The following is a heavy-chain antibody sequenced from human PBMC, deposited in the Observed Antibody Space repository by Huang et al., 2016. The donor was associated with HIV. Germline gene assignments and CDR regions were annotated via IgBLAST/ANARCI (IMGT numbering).Heavy chain of an antibody. Sequence: QVQLQESGPGLVKPSQTLSLTCTVSGDSIGSGGHDWSWIRQPPGKGLELIGYIYYSGSTYHNPSLKSRVTISVDTSKNQFSLKLSSVTAADTAVYFCSRALYYHGSGSYSDYWGRGTLVTVSS. CDR3: SRALYYHGSGSYSDY. V-gene: IGHV4-30-4*08. J-gene: IGHJ4*02. CDR2: IYYSGST. D-gene: IGHD3-10*01. CDR1: GDSIGSGGHD.